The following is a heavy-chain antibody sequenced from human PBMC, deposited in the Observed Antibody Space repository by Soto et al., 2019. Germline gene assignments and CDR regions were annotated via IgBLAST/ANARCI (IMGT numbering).Heavy chain of an antibody. D-gene: IGHD5-12*01. V-gene: IGHV3-64*01. CDR3: ARDAKGRGDSGYAADY. CDR1: GFTFSRYA. J-gene: IGHJ4*02. Sequence: EVQLVESGGGLVQPGGSLRLSCAASGFTFSRYAMHWVRQAPGQGLEYVSVISSNGGSTYYANSGKGRFAISRDNSKNTRELQMGSRRAADMAGYYWARDAKGRGDSGYAADYWGQGTLVTVSS. CDR2: ISSNGGST.